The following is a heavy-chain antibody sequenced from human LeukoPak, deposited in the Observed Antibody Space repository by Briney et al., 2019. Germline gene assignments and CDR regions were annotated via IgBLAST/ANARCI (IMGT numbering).Heavy chain of an antibody. CDR2: VFYSGTS. D-gene: IGHD5-12*01. CDR3: ARSRIVATTHPYYFDF. J-gene: IGHJ4*02. V-gene: IGHV4-59*01. CDR1: GVSITTYY. Sequence: SETLSLTCNVSGVSITTYYWSWIRQTPGKGLQWIGYVFYSGTSTYNPSLKSRVSVSVDTSKNQFSLKLRSVSAADTAIYYCARSRIVATTHPYYFDFWGRGTLVTVSS.